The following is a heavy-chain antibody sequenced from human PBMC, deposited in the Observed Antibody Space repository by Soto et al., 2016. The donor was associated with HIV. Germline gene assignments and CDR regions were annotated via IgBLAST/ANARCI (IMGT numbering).Heavy chain of an antibody. CDR1: GVTFSSFS. V-gene: IGHV1-69*01. D-gene: IGHD3-10*01. CDR2: IIPSIGTS. CDR3: ARARFGGSGSYIHLFDY. Sequence: QVQLVQSGAEVKKPGSSVKVSCKASGVTFSSFSINWVRQAPGQGLEWMGRIIPSIGTSNYAQKFQGRVSIIADESTTTVYMELSSLRFDDTAVYYCARARFGGSGSYIHLFDYWGQGTWVTVSS. J-gene: IGHJ4*02.